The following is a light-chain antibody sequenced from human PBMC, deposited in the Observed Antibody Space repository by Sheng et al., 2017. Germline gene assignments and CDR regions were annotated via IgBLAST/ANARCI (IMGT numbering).Light chain of an antibody. J-gene: IGKJ1*01. CDR2: SAS. CDR3: QQSYSNTWT. Sequence: DIQMTQSPSSLSASVGDRVTITCRASESLSSFLNWYQHKPGKAPKLLIYSASSLQSGVPSRFSGLGSGTDFSLIISSLQPEDFATYYCQQSYSNTWTFGQGTKV. CDR1: ESLSSF. V-gene: IGKV1-39*01.